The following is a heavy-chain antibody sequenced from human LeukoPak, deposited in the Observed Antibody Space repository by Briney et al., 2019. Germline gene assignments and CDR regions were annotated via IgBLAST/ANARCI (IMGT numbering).Heavy chain of an antibody. J-gene: IGHJ4*02. CDR1: GGSFSGYY. CDR2: INHSEST. D-gene: IGHD3-22*01. CDR3: ARGYDSSGYVDY. V-gene: IGHV4-34*01. Sequence: PSETLSLTCAVYGGSFSGYYWSWIRQPPGKGLEWIGEINHSESTNYNPSLKSRVTISVDTSKNQFSLKLSSVTAADTAVYYCARGYDSSGYVDYWGQGTLVTVSS.